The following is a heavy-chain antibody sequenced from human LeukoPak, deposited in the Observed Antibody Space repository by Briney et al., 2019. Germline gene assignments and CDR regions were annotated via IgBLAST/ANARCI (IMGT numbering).Heavy chain of an antibody. V-gene: IGHV4-39*01. CDR3: ARRSGRRYFDY. Sequence: SETLSLTCTVSGGSISSSSHYWGWIRQPPGKGLEWIGSMYYSGSTYYNPSLKSRVTISVDTSKNKFSLKLSSVTAADTAVYYCARRSGRRYFDYWGQGTLATVSS. D-gene: IGHD1-26*01. CDR2: MYYSGST. CDR1: GGSISSSSHY. J-gene: IGHJ4*02.